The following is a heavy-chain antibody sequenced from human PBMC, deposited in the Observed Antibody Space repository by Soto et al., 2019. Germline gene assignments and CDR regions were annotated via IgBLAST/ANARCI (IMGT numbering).Heavy chain of an antibody. J-gene: IGHJ4*02. CDR3: ARDPHSLDY. D-gene: IGHD1-26*01. V-gene: IGHV3-23*01. Sequence: PGGSLRLSCAASGFTFSSYVMSWVRQAPGKGLEWVSAISRSGGSTYYADSVKGRFTISRDNSKNTLYLQMNSLRAEDTAVYYCARDPHSLDYWGPGTLVTVSS. CDR2: ISRSGGST. CDR1: GFTFSSYV.